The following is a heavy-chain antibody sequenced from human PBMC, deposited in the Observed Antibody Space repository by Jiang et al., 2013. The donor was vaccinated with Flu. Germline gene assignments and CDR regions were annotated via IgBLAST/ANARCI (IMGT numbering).Heavy chain of an antibody. Sequence: GKGLEWVSGISWNSGSIGYADSVKGRFTISRDNAKNSLYLQMNSLRAEDTALYYCAKDRLNYVPASSGMDVWGQGTTVTVSS. CDR3: AKDRLNYVPASSGMDV. D-gene: IGHD3-16*01. V-gene: IGHV3-9*01. CDR2: ISWNSGSI. J-gene: IGHJ6*02.